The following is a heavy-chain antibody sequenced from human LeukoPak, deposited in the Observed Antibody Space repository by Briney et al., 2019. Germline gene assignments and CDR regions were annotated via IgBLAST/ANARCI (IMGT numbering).Heavy chain of an antibody. CDR3: ARRVVYYFDY. Sequence: GGSLRLSCEASGFTFSSYAMTWVRQAPGKGLEWVSAISGSGGSTYYADSVKGRFTISRDNSRNTLYLQMNSLRAEDTAVYYCARRVVYYFDYWGQGTLVTVSS. J-gene: IGHJ4*02. CDR1: GFTFSSYA. D-gene: IGHD2-15*01. CDR2: ISGSGGST. V-gene: IGHV3-23*01.